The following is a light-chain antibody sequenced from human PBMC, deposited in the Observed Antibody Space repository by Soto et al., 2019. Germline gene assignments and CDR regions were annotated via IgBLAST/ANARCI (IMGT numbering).Light chain of an antibody. V-gene: IGLV2-11*01. CDR1: SSDVGGYNY. J-gene: IGLJ1*01. CDR3: CSYGGNYYV. CDR2: DVS. Sequence: QSVLTQPRSVSGSPGQSVTISCTGTSSDVGGYNYVSWYQQHPGKAPKLMIYDVSKRPSGVPDRFSGSKSGNTASLTISGLQAEDEADYYCCSYGGNYYVFGTGTKLTVL.